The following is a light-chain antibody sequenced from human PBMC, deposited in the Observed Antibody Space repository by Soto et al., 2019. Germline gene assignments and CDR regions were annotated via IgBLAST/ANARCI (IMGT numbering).Light chain of an antibody. V-gene: IGLV2-23*01. J-gene: IGLJ2*01. Sequence: QSALTQPASVSGSPGQSITISCTGTSSDVGSYKLVSWYQQHPGKAPKLMIYEGSKRPSGVSNRFSGSKSGNTASLTISGLQAEDEADYYCCSYAGSIVVFGGGTKLTVL. CDR3: CSYAGSIVV. CDR1: SSDVGSYKL. CDR2: EGS.